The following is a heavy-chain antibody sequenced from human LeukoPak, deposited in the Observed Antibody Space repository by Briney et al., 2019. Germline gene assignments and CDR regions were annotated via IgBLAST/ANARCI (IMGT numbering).Heavy chain of an antibody. Sequence: GGSLRLSCAASGFTFSFYWIHWVRQAPGEGLVWVSLINPDGSSTSYADSVKGRFTISRDKAKNTLYLQMNSLRAEDTAVYYCAYTGDYSYYYYYMDVWGKGTTVTVSS. V-gene: IGHV3-74*01. CDR1: GFTFSFYW. CDR3: AYTGDYSYYYYYMDV. J-gene: IGHJ6*03. CDR2: INPDGSST. D-gene: IGHD4-11*01.